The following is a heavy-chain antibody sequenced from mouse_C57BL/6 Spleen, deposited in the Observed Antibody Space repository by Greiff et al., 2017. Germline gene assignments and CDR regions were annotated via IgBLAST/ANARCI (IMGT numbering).Heavy chain of an antibody. CDR2: IHPNSGST. CDR3: AREGYDYYAMDY. CDR1: GYTFTSYW. Sequence: VQLQQPGAELVKPGASVKLSCKASGYTFTSYWMHWVKQRPGQGLEWIGMIHPNSGSTNYNEKFKSKGTLTVDKSSSTAYMQLSSLTSEDSAVYYCAREGYDYYAMDYWGQGTSVTVSS. V-gene: IGHV1-64*01. J-gene: IGHJ4*01.